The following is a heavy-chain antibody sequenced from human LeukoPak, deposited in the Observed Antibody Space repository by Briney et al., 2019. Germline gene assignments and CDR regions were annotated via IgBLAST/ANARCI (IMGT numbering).Heavy chain of an antibody. J-gene: IGHJ4*02. V-gene: IGHV1-2*02. CDR2: INPNSGGT. Sequence: ASMKVSCKASGYTFTGYYMHWVRQAPGQGLEWMGWINPNSGGTNYAQKFQGRVTMTRDTSISTAYMELSSLRSDDTAVYYCVRLDYGYWGQGTLVTVSS. CDR1: GYTFTGYY. CDR3: VRLDYGY. D-gene: IGHD3-16*01.